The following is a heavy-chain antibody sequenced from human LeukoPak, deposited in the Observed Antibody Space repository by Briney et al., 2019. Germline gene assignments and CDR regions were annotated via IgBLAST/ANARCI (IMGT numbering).Heavy chain of an antibody. CDR2: IYHSGST. Sequence: PGGSLRLSCEASGFTFSNAWMSWVRQPPGKGLEWIGEIYHSGSTNYNPSLKSRVTISVDKSKNQFSLKLSSVTAADTAVYYCARSYGSGSYYDYWGQGTLVTVSS. J-gene: IGHJ4*02. CDR3: ARSYGSGSYYDY. CDR1: GFTFSNAW. D-gene: IGHD3-10*01. V-gene: IGHV4-4*02.